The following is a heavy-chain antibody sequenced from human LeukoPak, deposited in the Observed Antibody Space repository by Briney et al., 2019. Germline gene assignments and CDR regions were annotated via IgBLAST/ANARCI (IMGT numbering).Heavy chain of an antibody. Sequence: GGSLRLSCAASGFTFSDFYMSWVRQAPGKGLEWVSNIKRDGSERSYVDSVRDRFTISRDNAKNSLYLQMNSLRAEDTAMYYCARGGWSGYFIYWGQGALVTVSS. J-gene: IGHJ4*02. CDR2: IKRDGSER. D-gene: IGHD1-1*01. V-gene: IGHV3-7*01. CDR1: GFTFSDFY. CDR3: ARGGWSGYFIY.